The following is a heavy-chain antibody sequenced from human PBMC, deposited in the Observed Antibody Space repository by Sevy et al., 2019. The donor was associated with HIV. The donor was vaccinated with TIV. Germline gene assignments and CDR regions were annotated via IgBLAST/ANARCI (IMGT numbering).Heavy chain of an antibody. CDR2: ISYDGSNK. CDR1: GITFSSHA. J-gene: IGHJ4*02. V-gene: IGHV3-30-3*01. D-gene: IGHD4-17*01. CDR3: ARADYGDYSGEFDY. Sequence: GGSLRLSCAASGITFSSHAMHAVRQAPGKGLEWVTIISYDGSNKYYADSVKGRFTISRDNSKNTLYLQMNSLRAEDTAVYYCARADYGDYSGEFDYWGQGTLVTVSS.